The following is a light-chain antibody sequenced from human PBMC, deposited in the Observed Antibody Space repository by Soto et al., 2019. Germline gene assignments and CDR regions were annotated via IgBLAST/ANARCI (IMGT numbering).Light chain of an antibody. CDR3: QQYNSYST. CDR2: AAS. CDR1: QAIKND. Sequence: DIQMTQSPSSVSASVGDRVTITCRPSQAIKNDLAWYQQKPGKAPNLLIFAASSLKSGVPSRFSGSGSGTEFTLTISSLQPDDFATYYCQQYNSYSTFGQGTKVDIK. J-gene: IGKJ1*01. V-gene: IGKV1-17*01.